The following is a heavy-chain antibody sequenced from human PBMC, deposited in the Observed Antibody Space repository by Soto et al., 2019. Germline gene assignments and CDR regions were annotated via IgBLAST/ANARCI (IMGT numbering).Heavy chain of an antibody. CDR1: GYTFTSYG. J-gene: IGHJ5*02. Sequence: GASVKVSCKASGYTFTSYGISWGRQAPGQRLEWMGWISAYNGNTNYAQKLQGRVTMTTDTSTSTAYMELRSLRSDDTAVYYCAREGLGYCSSTSCPWAWFDPWGQGTLVTVSS. CDR2: ISAYNGNT. V-gene: IGHV1-18*01. CDR3: AREGLGYCSSTSCPWAWFDP. D-gene: IGHD2-2*01.